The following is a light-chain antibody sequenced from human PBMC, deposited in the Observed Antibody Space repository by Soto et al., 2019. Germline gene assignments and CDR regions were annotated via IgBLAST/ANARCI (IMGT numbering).Light chain of an antibody. CDR2: GAS. J-gene: IGKJ2*01. CDR1: QRVSSSY. V-gene: IGKV3-20*01. Sequence: EIVLTQSPGTLSLSPGERATLSCRASQRVSSSYLAWNQQKPGQAPRLLIYGASSKATGIPDRFSGNGSEADFTLTISRLEPEDFAVYFCQRYGSSPPFTFGQGTKVDIK. CDR3: QRYGSSPPFT.